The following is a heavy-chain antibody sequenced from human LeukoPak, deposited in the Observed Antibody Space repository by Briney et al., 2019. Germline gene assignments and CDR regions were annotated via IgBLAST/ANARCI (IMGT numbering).Heavy chain of an antibody. CDR2: ISYDGSKK. D-gene: IGHD6-13*01. CDR3: ARARDRNSWNSDVFDI. J-gene: IGHJ3*02. CDR1: TFTFSSYA. V-gene: IGHV3-30*04. Sequence: GRSLRLSCAASTFTFSSYAMHWVRQAPGKGLEWVAVISYDGSKKYYADSVKGRFTISRDNSKNTLYLQMNSLRAEDTAVYYCARARDRNSWNSDVFDIWGQGTKVSVSS.